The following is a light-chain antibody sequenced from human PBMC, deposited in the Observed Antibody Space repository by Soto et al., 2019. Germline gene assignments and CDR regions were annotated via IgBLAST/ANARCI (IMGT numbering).Light chain of an antibody. CDR2: GAS. CDR3: QQSYRSPYT. J-gene: IGKJ2*01. CDR1: QSINIY. Sequence: DIQLTQSPSSLSASVGDRVTVTCRTSQSINIYLNWYQQKPGKAPTLLIYGASSLQSGVPSRFSGGGSPTDFTLTISSLQTEDFATYYCQQSYRSPYTFGQGTKLEI. V-gene: IGKV1-39*01.